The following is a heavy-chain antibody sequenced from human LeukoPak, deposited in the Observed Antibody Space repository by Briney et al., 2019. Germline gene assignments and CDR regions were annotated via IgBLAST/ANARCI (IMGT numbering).Heavy chain of an antibody. CDR3: ARYFSGKTLDY. Sequence: SETLSLTCTVSGGSISSSSYYWGWIRQPPGKGLEWIGYIYYTGTTSYNPSLNSRVTISVDTSKDQFSLKLSSVTAADTAVYYCARYFSGKTLDYWGQGTLVTVSS. J-gene: IGHJ4*02. CDR2: IYYTGTT. V-gene: IGHV4-61*05. D-gene: IGHD1-26*01. CDR1: GGSISSSSYY.